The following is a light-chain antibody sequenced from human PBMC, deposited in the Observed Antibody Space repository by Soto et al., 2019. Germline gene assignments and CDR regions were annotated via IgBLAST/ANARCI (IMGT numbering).Light chain of an antibody. CDR1: QGRVYSDGNTY. CDR2: KVS. J-gene: IGKJ1*01. Sequence: DVVMTQSPLSLPVTLGQPASISCRSSQGRVYSDGNTYLNLVQRRPGQSPRRLLYKVSNRDSGVPDRFSGRGPGTDFTLTISRVEPEDAWVYYCMQGTHWPFTFGQGTKVEIK. CDR3: MQGTHWPFT. V-gene: IGKV2-30*01.